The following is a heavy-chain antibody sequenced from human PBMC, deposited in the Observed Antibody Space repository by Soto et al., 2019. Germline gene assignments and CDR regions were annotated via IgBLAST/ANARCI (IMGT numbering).Heavy chain of an antibody. CDR2: ISAYNGNT. V-gene: IGHV1-18*01. J-gene: IGHJ5*02. Sequence: GASVKVSCKASGYTFTSYGISWVRQAPGQGLEWMGWISAYNGNTNYAQKLQGRVTMTTDTSTSTAYMELRSLRSDDTAVYYCARGGDWYYDILTGYYTPTGRSHPWFDPWGQGTRVTVSS. CDR1: GYTFTSYG. D-gene: IGHD3-9*01. CDR3: ARGGDWYYDILTGYYTPTGRSHPWFDP.